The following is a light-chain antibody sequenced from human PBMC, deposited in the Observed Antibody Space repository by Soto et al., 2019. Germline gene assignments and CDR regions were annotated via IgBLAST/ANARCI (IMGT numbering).Light chain of an antibody. CDR1: QGISSY. V-gene: IGKV1-9*01. Sequence: DIQLTQSPSFLSASVGDRVTITCRASQGISSYLAWYQQKPGKAPKLLIYAASTLQSGVPSRFSGSESGTEFTLTISSLQPEDFATYYCQQLNTYPFTFGGGTKVDSK. J-gene: IGKJ4*01. CDR3: QQLNTYPFT. CDR2: AAS.